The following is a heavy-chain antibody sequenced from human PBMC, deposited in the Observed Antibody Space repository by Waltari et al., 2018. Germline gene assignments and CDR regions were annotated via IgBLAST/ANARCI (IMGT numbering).Heavy chain of an antibody. V-gene: IGHV3-9*01. Sequence: EVQLVTSGGGLVQPGRSLRLACVGSGFGFDDYAMYWVRQRPGKGLGWLSGIGWNSGAIGYADSGRGRVSTYRDNARKSLYLQMGRLRPEDTALYYCVKGGWGFGAFYEQHWGQGIQVTVSS. CDR1: GFGFDDYA. J-gene: IGHJ4*02. CDR2: IGWNSGAI. D-gene: IGHD3-10*01. CDR3: VKGGWGFGAFYEQH.